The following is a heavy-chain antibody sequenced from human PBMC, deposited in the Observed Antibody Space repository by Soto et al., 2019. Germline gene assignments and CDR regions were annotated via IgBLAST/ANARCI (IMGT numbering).Heavy chain of an antibody. D-gene: IGHD4-17*01. CDR3: ALHGNDDYGEPTINY. CDR2: IYWDDDK. Sequence: GLDLEWLALIYWDDDKRYSPSLKSRLTITKDTSKNQVVLTMTNMDPVDTATYSCALHGNDDYGEPTINYWGQGTLVTVSS. J-gene: IGHJ4*02. V-gene: IGHV2-5*02.